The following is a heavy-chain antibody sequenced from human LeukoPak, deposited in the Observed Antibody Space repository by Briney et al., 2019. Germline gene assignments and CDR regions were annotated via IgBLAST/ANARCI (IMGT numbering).Heavy chain of an antibody. V-gene: IGHV1-58*01. CDR3: AAGKTNYGDYGHY. J-gene: IGHJ4*02. Sequence: ASVKVSCKASGFTFSSSAVQWVRQARGQRLEWLGWIVVGSGNTNYAQKFQERVTITRDMSTSTAYMELSSLRSEDTAVYYCAAGKTNYGDYGHYWGQGTLVIVSS. CDR2: IVVGSGNT. D-gene: IGHD4-17*01. CDR1: GFTFSSSA.